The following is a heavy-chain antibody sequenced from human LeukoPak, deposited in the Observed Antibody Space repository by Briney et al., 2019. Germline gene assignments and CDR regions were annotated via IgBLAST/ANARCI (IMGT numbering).Heavy chain of an antibody. J-gene: IGHJ4*02. CDR1: GYTFTGYY. D-gene: IGHD3-3*01. V-gene: IGHV1-46*01. CDR3: ARDRLSYDFWSGYYLYFDY. CDR2: INPSGGST. Sequence: GASVKVSCKASGYTFTGYYMHWVRQAPGQGLEWMGIINPSGGSTSYAQKFQGRVTMTRDTSTSTVYMELSSLRSEDTAVYYCARDRLSYDFWSGYYLYFDYWGQGTLVTVSS.